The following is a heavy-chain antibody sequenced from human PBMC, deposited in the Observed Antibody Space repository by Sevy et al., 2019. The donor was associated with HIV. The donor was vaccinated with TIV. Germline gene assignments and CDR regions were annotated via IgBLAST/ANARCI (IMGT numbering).Heavy chain of an antibody. V-gene: IGHV3-30*03. Sequence: GGSLRLSCAASGFSFSSYGMHWVRQAPGKGLEWVAVISYDGSNKYYVDSVKGRFTISRDNSKNTLYLQMNSLRAEDTAVYYCARAYYDFWSGYFYDAFDIWGQWTMVTVSS. CDR2: ISYDGSNK. D-gene: IGHD3-3*01. CDR3: ARAYYDFWSGYFYDAFDI. J-gene: IGHJ3*02. CDR1: GFSFSSYG.